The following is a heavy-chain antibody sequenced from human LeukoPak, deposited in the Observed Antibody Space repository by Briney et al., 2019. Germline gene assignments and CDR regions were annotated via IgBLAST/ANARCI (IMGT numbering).Heavy chain of an antibody. CDR2: VHYSGST. Sequence: SETLSLTCTVSGDSIKSHYWSWIRQSPDKGLEWIGYVHYSGSTNYNPSLKSRVTISVDTSKNQFSLKLTSVTAADTAVYYCARQIAAVGWVNWFDPWGQGTLVTVSS. CDR1: GDSIKSHY. V-gene: IGHV4-59*11. CDR3: ARQIAAVGWVNWFDP. J-gene: IGHJ5*02. D-gene: IGHD6-6*01.